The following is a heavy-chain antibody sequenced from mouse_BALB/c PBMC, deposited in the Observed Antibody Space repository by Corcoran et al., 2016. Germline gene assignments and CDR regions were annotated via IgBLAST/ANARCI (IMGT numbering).Heavy chain of an antibody. J-gene: IGHJ2*01. Sequence: QIQLVQSGPELKKPGETVKISCKASGYTFTNYGMNWVKQAPGKGLKWMGWINTYTGEPTYAADFKGRFAFSLETSASTAYLQINNLKNEDTATYVCARCYYDYRDFDYWGQGTTLTVSS. CDR2: INTYTGEP. D-gene: IGHD2-4*01. V-gene: IGHV9-3-1*01. CDR3: ARCYYDYRDFDY. CDR1: GYTFTNYG.